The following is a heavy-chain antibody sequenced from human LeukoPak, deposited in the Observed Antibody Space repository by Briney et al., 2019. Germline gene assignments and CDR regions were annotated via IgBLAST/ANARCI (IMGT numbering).Heavy chain of an antibody. Sequence: EASVKVSCKASGYTFTSYDINWVRQATGQGREGMGWMNPNSGNTGYAQKFQGRVTMTRNTSISTAYMELSSLRSEDTAVYYCARGLSKITMMDRNWFDPWGQGTLVTVSS. CDR3: ARGLSKITMMDRNWFDP. CDR2: MNPNSGNT. D-gene: IGHD3-22*01. V-gene: IGHV1-8*01. CDR1: GYTFTSYD. J-gene: IGHJ5*02.